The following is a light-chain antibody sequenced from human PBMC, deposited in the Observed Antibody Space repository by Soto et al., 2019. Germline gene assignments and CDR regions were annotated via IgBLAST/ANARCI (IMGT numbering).Light chain of an antibody. J-gene: IGLJ1*01. Sequence: QSVLTQPASVSGSPGQSITISCTGTSSDVGGYNYVSWYQQHPGKAPKFIIYDVSNRPSGVSNRFSGSKSGNTASLTISGLPAEDEADYYCSSYTTSNTRQIVFGTGTKVTVL. CDR2: DVS. CDR1: SSDVGGYNY. V-gene: IGLV2-14*01. CDR3: SSYTTSNTRQIV.